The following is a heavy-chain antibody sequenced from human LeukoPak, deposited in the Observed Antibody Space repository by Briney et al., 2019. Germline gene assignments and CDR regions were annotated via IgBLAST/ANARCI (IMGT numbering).Heavy chain of an antibody. CDR2: ISWNSGKI. CDR1: GFTFDDYA. J-gene: IGHJ4*02. CDR3: AKDINYYDSSGVFDY. V-gene: IGHV3-9*03. Sequence: GGSLRLSCAASGFTFDDYAMHWVRQAPGKGLEWVSSISWNSGKIGYADSVKGRFTISRDNAKKSLYLQTNSLRAEDMALYYCAKDINYYDSSGVFDYWGQGTLVTVSS. D-gene: IGHD3-22*01.